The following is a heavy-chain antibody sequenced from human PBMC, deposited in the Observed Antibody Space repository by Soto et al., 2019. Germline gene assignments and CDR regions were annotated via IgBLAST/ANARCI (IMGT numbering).Heavy chain of an antibody. CDR1: GGTFSSYA. D-gene: IGHD3-22*01. J-gene: IGHJ4*02. CDR3: ASAMYYYDSSGLFDY. V-gene: IGHV1-69*13. Sequence: ASVKVSCKASGGTFSSYAISWVRQAPGQGLEWKGGIIPIFGTANYAQKFQGRVTITADESTSTAYMELSSLRSEDTAVYYCASAMYYYDSSGLFDYWGQGTLVTVSS. CDR2: IIPIFGTA.